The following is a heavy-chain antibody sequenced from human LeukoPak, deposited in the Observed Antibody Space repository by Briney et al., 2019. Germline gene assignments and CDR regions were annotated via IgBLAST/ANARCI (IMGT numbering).Heavy chain of an antibody. V-gene: IGHV1-2*02. CDR1: GYSITDYY. CDR2: IHPNSGGT. Sequence: ASVKVSFKASGYSITDYYVHWVRQAPGQGLEWMGWIHPNSGGTNYAQKFQGRVTMTRDTSISTAYMELSRLRSDDTAVYYCARGGQYVLHYDSSGYPPRGHWGQGTLVTVSS. CDR3: ARGGQYVLHYDSSGYPPRGH. D-gene: IGHD3-22*01. J-gene: IGHJ4*02.